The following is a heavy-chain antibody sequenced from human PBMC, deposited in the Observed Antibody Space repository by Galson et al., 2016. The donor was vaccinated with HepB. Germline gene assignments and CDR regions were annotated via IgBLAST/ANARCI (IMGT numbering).Heavy chain of an antibody. J-gene: IGHJ6*03. CDR1: GHTSTTYG. Sequence: SVKVSCKASGHTSTTYGISWVRQAPGQGLEWMGWISAHTGNTNYAQKVQGRVTMTIDTSTGTAYMELRSLRSDDTAVYYCARVPWNYFYMDMWGKGTTVTVSS. CDR2: ISAHTGNT. CDR3: ARVPWNYFYMDM. V-gene: IGHV1-18*01. D-gene: IGHD1-1*01.